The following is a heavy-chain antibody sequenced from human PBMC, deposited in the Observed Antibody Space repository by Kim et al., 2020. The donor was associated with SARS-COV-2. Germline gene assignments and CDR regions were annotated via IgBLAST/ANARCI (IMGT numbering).Heavy chain of an antibody. V-gene: IGHV1-69*04. CDR3: ARDIRYFDWLAQAPMDY. Sequence: SVKVSCKASGGTFSSYAISWVRQAPGQGLEWMGRIIPILGIANYAQKFQGRVTITADKSTSTAYMELSSLRSEDTAVYYCARDIRYFDWLAQAPMDYWGQGTLVTVSS. CDR1: GGTFSSYA. J-gene: IGHJ4*02. CDR2: IIPILGIA. D-gene: IGHD3-9*01.